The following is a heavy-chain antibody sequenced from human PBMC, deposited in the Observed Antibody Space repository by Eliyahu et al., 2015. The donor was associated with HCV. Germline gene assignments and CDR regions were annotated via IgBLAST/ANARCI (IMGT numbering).Heavy chain of an antibody. D-gene: IGHD4-17*01. CDR2: IKSKTDGGTT. Sequence: EVQLVESGGGLVKPGGSLRLSCAASGFTFSNAWMSWVRQAPGKGLEWVGRIKSKTDGGTTDYAAPVKGRFTISRDDSKNTLYLQMNSLKTEDTAVYYCTTEGGDYGIWFDPWGQGTLVTVSS. J-gene: IGHJ5*02. CDR1: GFTFSNAW. V-gene: IGHV3-15*01. CDR3: TTEGGDYGIWFDP.